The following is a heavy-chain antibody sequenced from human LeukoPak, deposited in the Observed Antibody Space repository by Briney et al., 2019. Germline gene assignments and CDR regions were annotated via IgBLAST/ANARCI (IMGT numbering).Heavy chain of an antibody. CDR2: IYSGGNT. J-gene: IGHJ4*02. CDR1: GFTVSSNY. CDR3: ARDLGRGSYYFDY. V-gene: IGHV3-66*01. Sequence: GGSLRLSCAASGFTVSSNYMSWVRQAPGEGLEWVSVIYSGGNTYYADSVKGRFTISRDNSKNMLYLQMNSLRAEDTAVYYCARDLGRGSYYFDYWGQGTLVTVSS. D-gene: IGHD1-26*01.